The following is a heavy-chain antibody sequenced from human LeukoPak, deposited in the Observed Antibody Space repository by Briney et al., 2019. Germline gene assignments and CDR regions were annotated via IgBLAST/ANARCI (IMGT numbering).Heavy chain of an antibody. V-gene: IGHV5-51*01. Sequence: GASLKISCKGSGYRFTSYWIGCVRQMPGKGLEWMGIIYPGDSDTRYSPSFQGQVTISADKSISTAYLQWSSLKASDTAMYYCARASKPGSWYYYYYGMDVWGQGTTVTVSS. D-gene: IGHD6-13*01. J-gene: IGHJ6*02. CDR2: IYPGDSDT. CDR3: ARASKPGSWYYYYYGMDV. CDR1: GYRFTSYW.